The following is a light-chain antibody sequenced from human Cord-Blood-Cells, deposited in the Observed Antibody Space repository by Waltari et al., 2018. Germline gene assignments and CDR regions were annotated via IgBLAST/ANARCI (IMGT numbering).Light chain of an antibody. V-gene: IGKV2-28*01. J-gene: IGKJ2*01. CDR2: LGS. CDR3: MQALQTPPT. Sequence: DIVMTQPPLSLPVPPGEPASISCRSSQSLLHSNGYNYLDWYLQNPGQSPQLLIYLGSNRASGVPYRFSGSGSGTDFTLKISRVEAEDVGVYYCMQALQTPPTFGQGTKLEIK. CDR1: QSLLHSNGYNY.